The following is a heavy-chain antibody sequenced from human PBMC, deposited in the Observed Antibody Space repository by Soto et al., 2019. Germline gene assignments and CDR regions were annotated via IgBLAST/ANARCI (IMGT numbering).Heavy chain of an antibody. CDR3: ARVSGYYFLDY. CDR1: GYSFTNYA. V-gene: IGHV1-3*04. D-gene: IGHD5-12*01. CDR2: INTGNGNT. J-gene: IGHJ4*02. Sequence: ASVTVSCTASGYSFTNYAMHWVRQAPGQRLEWMGWINTGNGNTKYSQKFQGRVTITSDTSASTAYMELSSLRSEDTAVYYCARVSGYYFLDYWGQGTLVTVSS.